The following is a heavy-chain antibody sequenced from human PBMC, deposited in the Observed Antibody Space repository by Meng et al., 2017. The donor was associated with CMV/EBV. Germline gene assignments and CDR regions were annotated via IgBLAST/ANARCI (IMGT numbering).Heavy chain of an antibody. CDR1: GFTFSSYA. CDR2: ISSNGGST. D-gene: IGHD6-6*01. V-gene: IGHV3-64*02. J-gene: IGHJ4*02. CDR3: ATGQYSSSSRGDGYFDY. Sequence: GESLKISCAASGFTFSSYAMHWVRQAPGKGLEYVSAISSNGGSTYYADSVKGRFTISRDNSKNTLYLQMGSLRAEDMAVHYCATGQYSSSSRGDGYFDYWGQGTLVTVSS.